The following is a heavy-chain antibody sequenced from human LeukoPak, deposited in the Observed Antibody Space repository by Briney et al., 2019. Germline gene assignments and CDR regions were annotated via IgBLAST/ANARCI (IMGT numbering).Heavy chain of an antibody. V-gene: IGHV3-23*01. CDR2: ISGSGGST. CDR1: GFTFSSYA. CDR3: AKIRYGGDSGLDY. J-gene: IGHJ4*02. D-gene: IGHD2-21*01. Sequence: PGGSLRLSCAASGFTFSSYAMSWVRQAPGKGLEWVSAISGSGGSTYYADSVKGRFTISRDNSRNTLYLQMNSLRAEDTAVYYCAKIRYGGDSGLDYWGQGTLVTVSS.